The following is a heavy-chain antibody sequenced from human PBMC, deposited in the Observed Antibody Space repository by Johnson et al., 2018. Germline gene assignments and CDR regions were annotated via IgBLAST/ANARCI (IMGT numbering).Heavy chain of an antibody. CDR2: ISGSGGST. CDR1: GFTFDDYA. J-gene: IGHJ6*02. CDR3: AKVRDYYYGMDV. V-gene: IGHV3-23*04. Sequence: MQLVQSGGGLVQPGRSLRLSCAASGFTFDDYAMHWVRQAPGKGLEWVSGISGSGGSTYYAESVKGRFTISRDNSKNTLYLQMNSLRAEDTAVYYCAKVRDYYYGMDVWGQGTTVTVSS.